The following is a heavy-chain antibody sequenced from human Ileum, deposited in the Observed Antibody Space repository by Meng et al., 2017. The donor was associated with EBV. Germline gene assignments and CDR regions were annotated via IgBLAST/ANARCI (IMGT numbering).Heavy chain of an antibody. Sequence: VQHVKVVADMKKPGASVVITCKASGYKFDDYTIQWLRQAPGQRLEWLGWINPGIRSTYDSKTIRGRLTITMDTSASTVYMRLTSLTSEDTAVYYCAREEGGRFDSWGQGTLVTVSS. D-gene: IGHD2-15*01. CDR2: INPGIRST. CDR1: GYKFDDYT. V-gene: IGHV1-3*01. CDR3: AREEGGRFDS. J-gene: IGHJ4*02.